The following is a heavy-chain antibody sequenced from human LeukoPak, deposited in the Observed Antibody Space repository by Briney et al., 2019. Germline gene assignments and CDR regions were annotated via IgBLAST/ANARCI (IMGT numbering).Heavy chain of an antibody. CDR2: IRYDGSNK. D-gene: IGHD2-15*01. CDR3: AKEGYCSGGSCYSPYYFDY. J-gene: IGHJ4*02. V-gene: IGHV3-30*02. CDR1: GFTFSSYW. Sequence: PWGSLRLSCAASGFTFSSYWMSWVRQAPGKGLEWVAFIRYDGSNKYYADSVKGRFTISRDNSKNTLYLQMNSLRAEDTAVYYCAKEGYCSGGSCYSPYYFDYWGQGTLVTVSS.